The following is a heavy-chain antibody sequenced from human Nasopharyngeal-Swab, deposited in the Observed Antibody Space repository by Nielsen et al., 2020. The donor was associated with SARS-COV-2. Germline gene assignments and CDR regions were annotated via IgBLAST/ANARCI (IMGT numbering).Heavy chain of an antibody. D-gene: IGHD3-3*01. V-gene: IGHV1-18*01. CDR1: GYTFPSYV. J-gene: IGHJ4*02. CDR2: ISAYNCNT. CDR3: ARHYDFWSGYLPYYFDY. Sequence: SVNVSCKASGYTFPSYVISWVRQPPGQGLEWMGWISAYNCNTNHAQKLQGRVTMTTDTSTSTAYMELRSLRSDDTAVYYCARHYDFWSGYLPYYFDYWGQGTLVTVSS.